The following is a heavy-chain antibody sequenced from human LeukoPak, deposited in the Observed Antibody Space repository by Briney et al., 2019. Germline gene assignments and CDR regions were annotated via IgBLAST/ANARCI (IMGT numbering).Heavy chain of an antibody. CDR1: GDSVSTNTAA. V-gene: IGHV6-1*01. J-gene: IGHJ1*01. Sequence: SQTLSLTCAISGDSVSTNTAAWNWIRQSPSRGLEWLGRTYYRSKWSNDYAGFVKSRITINPDTPKNQFSLQLNSVTPEDTGVYYCARGGSGTPPGFHHWGQGTLVTVSS. CDR2: TYYRSKWSN. D-gene: IGHD3-10*01. CDR3: ARGGSGTPPGFHH.